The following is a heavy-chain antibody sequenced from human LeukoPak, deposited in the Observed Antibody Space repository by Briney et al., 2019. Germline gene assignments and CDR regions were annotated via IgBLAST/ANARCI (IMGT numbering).Heavy chain of an antibody. J-gene: IGHJ4*02. D-gene: IGHD6-19*01. CDR2: IYSGGST. CDR1: GFIVSSNY. V-gene: IGHV3-53*01. Sequence: GGSLRLSCAASGFIVSSNYMSWVRQAPGKGLEWVSIIYSGGSTYYADSVKGRFTISRDNSKNTLYLQMNSLRAEDTAVYYCARDTGPRPPGIAVAGPRYDYWGQGTLVTVSS. CDR3: ARDTGPRPPGIAVAGPRYDY.